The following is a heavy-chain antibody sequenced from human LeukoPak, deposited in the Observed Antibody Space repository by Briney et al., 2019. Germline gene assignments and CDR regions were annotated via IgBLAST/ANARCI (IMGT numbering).Heavy chain of an antibody. V-gene: IGHV3-23*01. CDR1: GFTFSSYA. D-gene: IGHD2-2*01. CDR3: VRSYCSRASCPSRFDY. CDR2: ISGSGGST. J-gene: IGHJ4*02. Sequence: GGSLRLSCAASGFTFSSYAMSWVRQAPGKGLEWVSAISGSGGSTYYADSVKGRFTISRDNSKNTLYLQMNSLRADDTAVYYCVRSYCSRASCPSRFDYWGQGTLVTVSS.